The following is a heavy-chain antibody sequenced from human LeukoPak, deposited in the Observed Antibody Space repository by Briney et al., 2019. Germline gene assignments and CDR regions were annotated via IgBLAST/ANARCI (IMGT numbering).Heavy chain of an antibody. CDR1: GFTFSSYA. D-gene: IGHD2-2*01. V-gene: IGHV3-23*01. Sequence: GGSLRLSCAASGFTFSSYAMSWVRQAPGKGLEWVSAISGSGGSTYYADSVKGRLAISRDNSKNTLYLQMNSLRAEDTAVYYCAKSRYCSSTSCYLFDYWGQGTLVTVSS. CDR2: ISGSGGST. CDR3: AKSRYCSSTSCYLFDY. J-gene: IGHJ4*02.